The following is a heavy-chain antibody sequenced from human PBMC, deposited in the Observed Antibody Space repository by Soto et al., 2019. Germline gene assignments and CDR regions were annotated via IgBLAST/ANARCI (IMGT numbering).Heavy chain of an antibody. J-gene: IGHJ6*02. CDR1: GFTFSSYA. V-gene: IGHV3-30-3*01. D-gene: IGHD6-13*01. Sequence: QVQLVESGGGVVQPGRSLRLSCAASGFTFSSYAMHWVRQAPGKGLEWVAVISYDGSNKYYADSVKGRFTISRDNSKNTLYLQMNSLSAEDTAVYYCARDAEIAAAGRGRMDVWGQGTTVTVSS. CDR3: ARDAEIAAAGRGRMDV. CDR2: ISYDGSNK.